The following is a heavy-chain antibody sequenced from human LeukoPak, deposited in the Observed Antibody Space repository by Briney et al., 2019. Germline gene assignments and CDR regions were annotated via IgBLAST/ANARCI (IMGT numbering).Heavy chain of an antibody. J-gene: IGHJ5*02. D-gene: IGHD3-3*01. CDR2: IYTSGST. Sequence: PSETLSLTCTVSGGSISNYYWSWIRQPAGKGLEWIGYIYTSGSTNYNPSLKSRVTISVDTSKNQFSLKLSSVTAADTAVYYCARNDYDFWSGKNWFDPWGQGTLVTVSS. CDR3: ARNDYDFWSGKNWFDP. CDR1: GGSISNYY. V-gene: IGHV4-4*09.